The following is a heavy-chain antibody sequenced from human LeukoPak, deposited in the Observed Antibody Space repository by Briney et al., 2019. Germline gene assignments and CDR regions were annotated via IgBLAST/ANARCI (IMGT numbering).Heavy chain of an antibody. V-gene: IGHV1-69*04. CDR1: GGTFSSYA. D-gene: IGHD2-15*01. J-gene: IGHJ4*02. CDR2: IIPILGIA. CDR3: ARGGAVVAAYDY. Sequence: ASVKVSCKASGGTFSSYAISWVRQAPGQGLERMGRIIPILGIANYAQKFQGRVTITADKSTSTAYMELSSLRSEDTAVYYCARGGAVVAAYDYWGQGTLVTVSS.